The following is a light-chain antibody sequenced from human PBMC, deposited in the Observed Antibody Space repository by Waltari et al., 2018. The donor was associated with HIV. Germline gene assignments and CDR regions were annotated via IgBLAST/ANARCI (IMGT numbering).Light chain of an antibody. V-gene: IGLV2-14*03. CDR3: SSYTTTNTII. Sequence: SALTQPASVSGSPGQSITISSTGTSSAIGAYEYVSWYRQHPDKAPQLLIYDVFYRPSGVSHRFSGSKSGNTASLTISGLQAEDEAVYSCSSYTTTNTIIFGGGTKLTVL. CDR2: DVF. CDR1: SSAIGAYEY. J-gene: IGLJ2*01.